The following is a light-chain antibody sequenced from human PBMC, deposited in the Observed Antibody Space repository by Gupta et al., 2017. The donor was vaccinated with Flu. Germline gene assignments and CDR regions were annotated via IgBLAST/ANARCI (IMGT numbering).Light chain of an antibody. CDR2: GAY. V-gene: IGKV3-20*01. CDR3: QQYGSSPRT. CDR1: QSVSSSY. Sequence: EIVLTQSPGSLSLSPGERATRSCRASQSVSSSYLAWYQQKPGQAPRLLISGAYRRATGIPDRFSGSGSGTDCTPTISRLEPEDFAVYYCQQYGSSPRTFGQGTKVEIK. J-gene: IGKJ1*01.